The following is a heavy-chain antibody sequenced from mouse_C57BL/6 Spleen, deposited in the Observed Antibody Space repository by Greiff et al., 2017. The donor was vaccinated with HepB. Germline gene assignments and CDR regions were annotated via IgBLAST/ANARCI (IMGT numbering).Heavy chain of an antibody. J-gene: IGHJ3*01. V-gene: IGHV1-82*01. CDR2: IYPGDGDT. CDR3: AREDYYGSSYEAY. Sequence: LVESGASVKISCKASGYAFSSSWMNWVKQRPGKGLEWIGRIYPGDGDTNYNGKFKGKATLTADKSSSTAYMQLSSLTSEDSAVYFCAREDYYGSSYEAYWGQGTLVTVSA. D-gene: IGHD1-1*01. CDR1: GYAFSSSW.